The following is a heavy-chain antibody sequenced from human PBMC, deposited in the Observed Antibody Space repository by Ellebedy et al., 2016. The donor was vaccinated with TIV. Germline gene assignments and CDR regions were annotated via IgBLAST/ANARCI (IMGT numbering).Heavy chain of an antibody. Sequence: ASVKVSXXASGYTFTGYYMHWVRQAPGQGLEWMGWINPNSGGTNYAQKFQGWVTMTRDTSISTAYMELSRLRSEDTAVYYCAPIGPYYYDSSGYHQWGQGTMVTVSS. CDR1: GYTFTGYY. D-gene: IGHD3-22*01. J-gene: IGHJ3*01. CDR2: INPNSGGT. V-gene: IGHV1-2*04. CDR3: APIGPYYYDSSGYHQ.